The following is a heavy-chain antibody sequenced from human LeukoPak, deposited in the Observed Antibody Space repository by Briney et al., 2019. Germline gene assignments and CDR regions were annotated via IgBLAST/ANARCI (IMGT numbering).Heavy chain of an antibody. CDR1: AGTFSSYA. J-gene: IGHJ4*02. CDR3: AGVPYYYDSSGYYYIDY. D-gene: IGHD3-22*01. CDR2: IIPIFGTA. Sequence: SVKISCKASAGTFSSYAISWVRQAPGQGLKWMGRIIPIFGTANYAQKFKGRVTINTDESTSTAYMELSRLRSEDTDVYYCAGVPYYYDSSGYYYIDYWGQGTLVTVSS. V-gene: IGHV1-69*05.